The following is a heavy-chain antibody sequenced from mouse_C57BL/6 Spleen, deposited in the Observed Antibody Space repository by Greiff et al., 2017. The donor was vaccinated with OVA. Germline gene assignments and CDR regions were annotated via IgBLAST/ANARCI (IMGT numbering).Heavy chain of an antibody. CDR1: GYTFTDYY. Sequence: EVQLQQSGPELVKPGASVKISCKASGYTFTDYYMNWVKQSHGKSLEWIGDINPNNGGTSYNQKFKGKATLTVDKSSSTAYMELRSLTSEDSAVYYCARWGLRQELYAMDYWGQGTSVTVSS. CDR3: ARWGLRQELYAMDY. V-gene: IGHV1-26*01. J-gene: IGHJ4*01. CDR2: INPNNGGT. D-gene: IGHD2-4*01.